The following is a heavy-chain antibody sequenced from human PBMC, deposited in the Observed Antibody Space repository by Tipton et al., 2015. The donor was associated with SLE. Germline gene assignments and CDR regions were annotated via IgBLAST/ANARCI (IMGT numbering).Heavy chain of an antibody. V-gene: IGHV4-38-2*02. J-gene: IGHJ5*02. Sequence: TLSLTCSVSGDSINNDYSWGWIRQPPGKGLEWIGTIYNPGSTYYNPSLKSRATISVDTSKNQFSLKLSSMSAADTAVYYCVREPLLYDDYGGGFDPWGQGTTVTVSS. CDR1: GDSINNDYS. CDR2: IYNPGST. CDR3: VREPLLYDDYGGGFDP. D-gene: IGHD4-23*01.